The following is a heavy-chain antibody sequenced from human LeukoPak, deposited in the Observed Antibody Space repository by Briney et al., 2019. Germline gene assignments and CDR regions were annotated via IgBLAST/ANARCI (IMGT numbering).Heavy chain of an antibody. CDR3: ARQNHPIVVEGYFDY. Sequence: GGSLRLSCAASGFTFSSYAMSWVRQAPGKGLEWVSAISGSGGSTYYADSVKGRFTISRDNAKNALYLQMNSLRAEDTAVYYCARQNHPIVVEGYFDYWGQGTLVTVSS. CDR2: ISGSGGST. CDR1: GFTFSSYA. V-gene: IGHV3-23*01. D-gene: IGHD2-15*01. J-gene: IGHJ4*02.